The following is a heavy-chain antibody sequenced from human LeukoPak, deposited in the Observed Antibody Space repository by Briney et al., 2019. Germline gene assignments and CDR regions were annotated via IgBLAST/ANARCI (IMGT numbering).Heavy chain of an antibody. Sequence: SETLSLTCTVSGGSISSSSYYWGWIRQPPGKGLEWIGSIYYSGSTHYNPSLKSRVTISVDTSKNQFSLKLSSVTAADTAVYYCASPDLRAGYYYYYMGVWGKGTTVTVSS. CDR1: GGSISSSSYY. CDR3: ASPDLRAGYYYYYMGV. CDR2: IYYSGST. D-gene: IGHD3-3*01. J-gene: IGHJ6*03. V-gene: IGHV4-39*01.